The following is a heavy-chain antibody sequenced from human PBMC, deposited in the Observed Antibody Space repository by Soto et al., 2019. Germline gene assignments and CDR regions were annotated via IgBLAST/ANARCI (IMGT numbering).Heavy chain of an antibody. J-gene: IGHJ5*02. V-gene: IGHV4-59*08. Sequence: QLQLQESGPGLVKPSETLSLTCPVSGGSISGYYWSWLRQPPGKGLEWIAFIHYTGSSNSNPSLKSRVTISVDTSKNLFSLKLSSVTAEDTAVYYCARHSNEYRKSLDSWGQGTLVTVSS. CDR1: GGSISGYY. CDR3: ARHSNEYRKSLDS. D-gene: IGHD5-18*01. CDR2: IHYTGSS.